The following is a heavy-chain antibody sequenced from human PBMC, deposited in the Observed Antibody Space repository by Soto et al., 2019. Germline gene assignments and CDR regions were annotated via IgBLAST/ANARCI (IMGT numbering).Heavy chain of an antibody. D-gene: IGHD1-1*01. CDR2: ISSSGGTI. CDR3: ARVSRIPVQGMDV. Sequence: EVQLVESGGGLVQPGGSLRLSCAASGFTFSSYEMNWVRQAPGKGLEWVSYISSSGGTIYYADSVKRRFTISRDNAKNSLYLQMNSLNAEDTAVYYCARVSRIPVQGMDVWGQGTTVTVSS. J-gene: IGHJ6*02. CDR1: GFTFSSYE. V-gene: IGHV3-48*03.